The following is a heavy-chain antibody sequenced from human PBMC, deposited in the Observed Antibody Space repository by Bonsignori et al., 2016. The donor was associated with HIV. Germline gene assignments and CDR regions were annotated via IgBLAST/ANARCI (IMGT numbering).Heavy chain of an antibody. D-gene: IGHD3-22*01. V-gene: IGHV1-18*01. Sequence: WVRQAPGQGLEWMGWISAYNGNTNYAQRLQGRVTMTTDTSTSTAYMELRSLRSDDTAVYYCARGTYYYDSSGYSRFYYYYMDVWGKGTTVTVSS. CDR3: ARGTYYYDSSGYSRFYYYYMDV. CDR2: ISAYNGNT. J-gene: IGHJ6*03.